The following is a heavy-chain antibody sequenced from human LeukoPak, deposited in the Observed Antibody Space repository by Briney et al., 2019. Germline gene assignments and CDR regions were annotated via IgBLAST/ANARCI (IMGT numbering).Heavy chain of an antibody. V-gene: IGHV3-9*01. Sequence: GRSLRLSCAASGFTFDDYAMHWVRQAPGKGLEWVSGISWNSGSIGYADSVKGRFTISRDNAKNSLYLQMNSLRAEDTALYYCAKDITTGYYDSSGYWPRGAFDIWGQGTMVTVSS. CDR3: AKDITTGYYDSSGYWPRGAFDI. CDR1: GFTFDDYA. J-gene: IGHJ3*02. D-gene: IGHD3-22*01. CDR2: ISWNSGSI.